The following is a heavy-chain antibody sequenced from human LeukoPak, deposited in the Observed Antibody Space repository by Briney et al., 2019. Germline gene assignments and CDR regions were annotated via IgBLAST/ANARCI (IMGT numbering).Heavy chain of an antibody. V-gene: IGHV4-4*07. J-gene: IGHJ6*02. Sequence: SETLSLTCTVSGGSISSHNWSWIRQPAGKGLEWIGRIYTSGSTNYNPSLKSRVTMSVDTSKNQFSLKLSSVTAADTAVYYCARAIVVVPAAMEKVGGLGRDYYYYYGMDVWGQGTTVTVSS. D-gene: IGHD2-2*01. CDR2: IYTSGST. CDR3: ARAIVVVPAAMEKVGGLGRDYYYYYGMDV. CDR1: GGSISSHN.